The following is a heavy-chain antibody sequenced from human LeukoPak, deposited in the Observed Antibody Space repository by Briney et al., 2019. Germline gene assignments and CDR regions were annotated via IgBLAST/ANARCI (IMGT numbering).Heavy chain of an antibody. CDR3: ARGCSGGSCYSYYYYYMDV. V-gene: IGHV1-2*02. D-gene: IGHD2-15*01. CDR1: GYTFTGYY. J-gene: IGHJ6*03. CDR2: INPSSGGT. Sequence: ASVKVSCKASGYTFTGYYMHWVRQAPGQGLGWMGWINPSSGGTNYAQKFQGRVTMTRDTSISTAYMELSRLRSDDTAVYYCARGCSGGSCYSYYYYYMDVWGKGTTVTVSS.